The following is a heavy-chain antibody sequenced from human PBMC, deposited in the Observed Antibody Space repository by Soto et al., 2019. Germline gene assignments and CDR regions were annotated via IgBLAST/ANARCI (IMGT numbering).Heavy chain of an antibody. D-gene: IGHD1-1*01. CDR2: IRSKTKKYAT. J-gene: IGHJ5*02. Sequence: GGSLRLSCATSGFTFSGSAMHWVRQASGRGLEWVGRIRSKTKKYATAYAGSVKGRFTISRDDSKDTTYLQMNSLKTEDTAVYYCSRGSLERGFDPWGQGTLVTVSS. V-gene: IGHV3-73*01. CDR1: GFTFSGSA. CDR3: SRGSLERGFDP.